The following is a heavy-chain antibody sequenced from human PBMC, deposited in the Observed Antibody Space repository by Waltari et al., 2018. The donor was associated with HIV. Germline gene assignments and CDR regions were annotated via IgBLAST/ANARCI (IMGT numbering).Heavy chain of an antibody. CDR2: ISWNSGDI. J-gene: IGHJ6*02. CDR3: VKDGASTIFGVLNGMDV. CDR1: GITFDDYA. D-gene: IGHD3-3*01. Sequence: EVQLVESGGGSVQRGRSLRLPCTASGITFDDYALPWVRQPPGKGVEWVSGISWNSGDIAYADSVKGRFTISRDNTKNSLFLQMNSVRVEDTALYYCVKDGASTIFGVLNGMDVWGQGTTVTVSS. V-gene: IGHV3-9*01.